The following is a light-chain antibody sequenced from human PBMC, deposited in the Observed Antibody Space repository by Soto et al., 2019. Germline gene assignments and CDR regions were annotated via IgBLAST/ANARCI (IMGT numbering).Light chain of an antibody. V-gene: IGKV3-15*01. CDR3: LQYDNWPPT. CDR2: GAY. J-gene: IGKJ2*01. CDR1: QSVSSD. Sequence: EMVMTQSPATLSVSPGERVTLSCRATQSVSSDLAWYQQRPGQAPRLLIYGAYTRATGIAARFSGSGSGTEFTLTISSLESEDFAVYYCLQYDNWPPTFGQGTKLEIK.